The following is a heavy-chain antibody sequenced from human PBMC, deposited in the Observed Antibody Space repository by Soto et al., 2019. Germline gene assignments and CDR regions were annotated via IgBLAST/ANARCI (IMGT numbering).Heavy chain of an antibody. CDR3: AKDAVAGDGFWLVSE. J-gene: IGHJ4*02. Sequence: DVQLLESGGGLVQPGGSLRLSCEASGFSFSKYAMVWVRQAPGKGQEWVSGITGSGGTIEHASSVKGRFTISRDNSKNRGFLQMNSLSAEDTAMYYCAKDAVAGDGFWLVSEWVQGILVDVS. CDR2: ITGSGGTI. V-gene: IGHV3-23*01. CDR1: GFSFSKYA. D-gene: IGHD2-21*02.